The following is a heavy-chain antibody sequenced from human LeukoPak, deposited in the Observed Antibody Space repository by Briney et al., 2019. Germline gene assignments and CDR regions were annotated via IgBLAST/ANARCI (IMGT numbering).Heavy chain of an antibody. CDR3: ARSQDYSSSSNV. D-gene: IGHD6-6*01. CDR1: GGTFSSYA. CDR2: IIPIFGTA. Sequence: ASVKVSCKASGGTFSSYAISWVRQAPGQGLEWMGGIIPIFGTANYAQKFQGRVTITEDESTSTAYMELSSLRSEDTAVYYCARSQDYSSSSNVWGQGTLVTVSS. J-gene: IGHJ4*02. V-gene: IGHV1-69*01.